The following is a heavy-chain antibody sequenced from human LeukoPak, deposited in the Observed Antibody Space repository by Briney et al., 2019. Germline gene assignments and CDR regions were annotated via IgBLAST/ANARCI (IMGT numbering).Heavy chain of an antibody. CDR1: GYTLTELS. J-gene: IGHJ6*04. CDR2: FDPEDGET. Sequence: ASVKVSCKVSGYTLTELSIHWVRQAPGKGLEWMGGFDPEDGETIYAQKFQGRVTMTEDTSTDTAYMELSSLRSEDTAVYYCATGITMVRGVTYYYYGMDVWGKGTTVTVSS. CDR3: ATGITMVRGVTYYYYGMDV. D-gene: IGHD3-10*01. V-gene: IGHV1-24*01.